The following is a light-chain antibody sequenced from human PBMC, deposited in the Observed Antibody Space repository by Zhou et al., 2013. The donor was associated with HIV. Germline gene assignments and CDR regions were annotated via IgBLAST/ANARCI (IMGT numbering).Light chain of an antibody. CDR1: QSISSW. Sequence: DIQMTQSPSTLSASVGDRVTITCRASQSISSWLAWYQQKPGKAPKLLIYKASSLESGVPSRFSGSGFGTEFTLTISNLQPGDFATYYCQQYYDYPWTFGQGTTVEFK. CDR2: KAS. V-gene: IGKV1-5*03. CDR3: QQYYDYPWT. J-gene: IGKJ1*01.